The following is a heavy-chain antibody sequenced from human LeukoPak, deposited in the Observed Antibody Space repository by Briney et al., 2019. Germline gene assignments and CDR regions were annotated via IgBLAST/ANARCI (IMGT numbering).Heavy chain of an antibody. J-gene: IGHJ4*02. D-gene: IGHD1-1*01. V-gene: IGHV3-11*06. CDR1: GFTFSDPY. CDR3: ARDPRTVRI. CDR2: ISGNSGDT. Sequence: GGSLGLSCAASGFTFSDPYMTRVRQAPGKGLEWLSYISGNSGDTNYADSVKGRFTISRDNAKNSLYLQMNSLRVEDTAVYYCARDPRTVRIWGQGTLVTVSS.